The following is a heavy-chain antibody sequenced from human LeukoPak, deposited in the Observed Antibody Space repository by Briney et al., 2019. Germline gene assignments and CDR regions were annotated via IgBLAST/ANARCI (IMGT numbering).Heavy chain of an antibody. CDR3: ARGWWDLGEIPF. D-gene: IGHD1-26*01. V-gene: IGHV1-3*01. Sequence: ASVKVSCKASGYTFTNYALHWVRQAPGQRLEWMGRINGGNGNTKYSQRLQGRVTITRATSASTAYMEMSSLRSEDTAVYYCARGWWDLGEIPFWGQGTLVTVSS. CDR2: INGGNGNT. CDR1: GYTFTNYA. J-gene: IGHJ4*02.